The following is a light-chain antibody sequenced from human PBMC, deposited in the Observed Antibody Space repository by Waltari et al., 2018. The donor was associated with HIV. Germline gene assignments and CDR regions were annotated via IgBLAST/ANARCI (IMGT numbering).Light chain of an antibody. CDR3: QSLDSSLTGFV. CDR1: GAGHE. J-gene: IGLJ1*01. CDR2: GNT. Sequence: HSVLTQPPSVSGAPGQRVSISCTGSGAGHEVQWYQQIAGKAPKLLIFGNTNRPAGVPARVFGSKSGTSASLAITGLQPEDEAHYYCQSLDSSLTGFVFGSGTEVVVL. V-gene: IGLV1-40*01.